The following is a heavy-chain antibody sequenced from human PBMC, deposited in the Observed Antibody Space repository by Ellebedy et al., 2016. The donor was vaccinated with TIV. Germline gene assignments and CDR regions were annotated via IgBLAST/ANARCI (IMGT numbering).Heavy chain of an antibody. CDR1: GFTVSSYW. J-gene: IGHJ4*02. V-gene: IGHV3-7*04. CDR3: ARGSGWIIDY. Sequence: PGGSLRLSCTDSGFTVSSYWMQWVRQPPGKGLEWVANIKQDGSEEYYLDSVKGRFTISRDKAKKSLYLKMNSLRSEDTAVYYCARGSGWIIDYWGQGTLVTVSS. D-gene: IGHD6-19*01. CDR2: IKQDGSEE.